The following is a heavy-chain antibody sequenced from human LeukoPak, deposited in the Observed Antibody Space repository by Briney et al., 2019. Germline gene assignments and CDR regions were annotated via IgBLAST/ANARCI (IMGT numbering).Heavy chain of an antibody. Sequence: SGGSLRLSCAASGFTFSSYAMSWVRQAPGKGLEWVSAISGSGGSTYYADSVKGRFTISRDNSKNTLYLQMNSLRAEDTAVCYCARYYYDSSGYHIDYWGQGTLVTVSS. CDR2: ISGSGGST. V-gene: IGHV3-23*01. D-gene: IGHD3-22*01. CDR3: ARYYYDSSGYHIDY. CDR1: GFTFSSYA. J-gene: IGHJ4*02.